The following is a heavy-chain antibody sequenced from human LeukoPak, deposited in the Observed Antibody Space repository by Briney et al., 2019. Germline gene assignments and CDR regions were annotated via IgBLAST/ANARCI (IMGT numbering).Heavy chain of an antibody. V-gene: IGHV4-39*01. D-gene: IGHD6-13*01. Sequence: SETLSLTCTVSGGSISSSSYHWGWIRQPPGKGLEWIGSIYYSGSTYCNPSLKSRVTISVDTSKNQFSLKLSSVTAADTAVYYCATLNLEQHPDYWGQGTLVTVSS. CDR3: ATLNLEQHPDY. CDR1: GGSISSSSYH. J-gene: IGHJ4*02. CDR2: IYYSGST.